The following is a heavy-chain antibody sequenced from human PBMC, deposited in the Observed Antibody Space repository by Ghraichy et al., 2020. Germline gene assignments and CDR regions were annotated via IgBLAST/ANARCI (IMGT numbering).Heavy chain of an antibody. CDR3: TTDPEWELLSYYYGMDV. V-gene: IGHV3-15*01. D-gene: IGHD1-26*01. J-gene: IGHJ6*02. Sequence: GGSLRLSCAASGFIFSNAWMSWVRQAPGKGLEWVGRIKSKTDGGTTDYAASVKGRFTISRDDSKNTLYLQMNSLKSEDTAVYYCTTDPEWELLSYYYGMDVWGQGTTVTVSS. CDR1: GFIFSNAW. CDR2: IKSKTDGGTT.